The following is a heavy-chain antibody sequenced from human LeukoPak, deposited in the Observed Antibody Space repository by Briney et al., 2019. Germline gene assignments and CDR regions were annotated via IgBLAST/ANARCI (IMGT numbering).Heavy chain of an antibody. CDR1: GYTFTSYD. J-gene: IGHJ5*02. CDR3: ARVASGHDYGVWFDP. Sequence: ASVKVSCKASGYTFTSYDINWVRPATGQGLEWMGWMNPNSGNTGYAQKFQGRVTMTRNTSISTAYMELSSLRSEDTAVYYCARVASGHDYGVWFDPWGQGTLVTVSS. D-gene: IGHD4-17*01. V-gene: IGHV1-8*01. CDR2: MNPNSGNT.